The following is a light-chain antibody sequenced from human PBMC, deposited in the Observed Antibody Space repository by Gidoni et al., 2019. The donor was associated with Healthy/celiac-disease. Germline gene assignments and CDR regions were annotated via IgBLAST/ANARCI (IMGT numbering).Light chain of an antibody. CDR3: AAWDDSLNGWV. Sequence: QSVLTQPPSASGTPGQRVTISCSGSRFNIGSNTVNWYQQRPGTAPKLLIYSNNQRPSGVPDRFSGSKSGTSASLAISGLQSEDEADYYCAAWDDSLNGWVFGGGTKLTVL. J-gene: IGLJ3*02. CDR1: RFNIGSNT. CDR2: SNN. V-gene: IGLV1-44*01.